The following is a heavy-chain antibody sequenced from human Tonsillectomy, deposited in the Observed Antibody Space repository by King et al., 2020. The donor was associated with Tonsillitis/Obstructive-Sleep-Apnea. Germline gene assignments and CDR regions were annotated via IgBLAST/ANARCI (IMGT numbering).Heavy chain of an antibody. J-gene: IGHJ4*02. V-gene: IGHV3-7*04. CDR3: ARDKGEGFDY. CDR2: IKKDGADM. CDR1: GFPFSDYW. Sequence: VQLVQSGGGLVQPGGSLRLSCTASGFPFSDYWMTWVRQGPGKGLEWVANIKKDGADMYYVDSVKGRFTIPRDNAKNSLYLQMNSLRAEDTAIYYCARDKGEGFDYWGQGTLVTVSS. D-gene: IGHD1-26*01.